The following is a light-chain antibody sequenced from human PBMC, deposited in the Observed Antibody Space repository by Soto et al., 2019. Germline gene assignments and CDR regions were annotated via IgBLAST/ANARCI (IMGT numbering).Light chain of an antibody. CDR2: GAS. CDR1: QSVSSNY. J-gene: IGKJ1*01. CDR3: QQYGSSPRT. Sequence: EIVLTQSPGTLSLSPGERATLSCRASQSVSSNYLAWYQQKPGQAPRLLIYGASSRATGIPDRFSGSGSGTDFPLTISRREPEDFAVYYCQQYGSSPRTFGQGTKVEIK. V-gene: IGKV3-20*01.